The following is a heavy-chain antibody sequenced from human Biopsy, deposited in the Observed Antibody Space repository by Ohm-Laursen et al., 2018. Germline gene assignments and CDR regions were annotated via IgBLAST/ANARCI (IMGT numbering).Heavy chain of an antibody. J-gene: IGHJ3*01. CDR1: GPSVSRESYA. V-gene: IGHV4-61*01. CDR2: IYNDVST. D-gene: IGHD5-18*01. Sequence: SHTLSLTCTVSGPSVSRESYAWSWIRQPPGKGLEWIGNIYNDVSTKYNPSLRSRVTISADKSANQFSLKLRSVTAADTAVYYCARGYAGLYEAFDFWGQGTVVTVSS. CDR3: ARGYAGLYEAFDF.